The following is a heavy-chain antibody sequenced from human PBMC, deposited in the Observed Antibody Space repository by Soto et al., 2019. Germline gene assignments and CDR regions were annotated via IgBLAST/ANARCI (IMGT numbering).Heavy chain of an antibody. Sequence: ASVKVSCKASGGTFSSYAISWVRQAPGQGLEWMGGIIPIFGTANYTQKFQGRVTITADESTSTAYMELSSLRSEDTAVYYCARGRPLIAVAGTRFDYWGQGTLVTVSS. V-gene: IGHV1-69*13. CDR2: IIPIFGTA. CDR3: ARGRPLIAVAGTRFDY. J-gene: IGHJ4*02. D-gene: IGHD6-19*01. CDR1: GGTFSSYA.